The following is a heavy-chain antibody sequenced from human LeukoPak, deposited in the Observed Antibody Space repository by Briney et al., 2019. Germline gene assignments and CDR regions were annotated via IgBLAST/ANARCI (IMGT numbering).Heavy chain of an antibody. CDR3: ARGLTFHDY. CDR2: INHSGST. CDR1: GGSFSGYY. D-gene: IGHD2-21*01. V-gene: IGHV4-34*01. J-gene: IGHJ4*02. Sequence: SETLSLTCAVYGGSFSGYYWSWIRQPPGKGLEWIGEINHSGSTNYNPSLKSRVTISVDTSKNQFSLKLSSVTAADTAVYYCARGLTFHDYWGQGTLVTVSS.